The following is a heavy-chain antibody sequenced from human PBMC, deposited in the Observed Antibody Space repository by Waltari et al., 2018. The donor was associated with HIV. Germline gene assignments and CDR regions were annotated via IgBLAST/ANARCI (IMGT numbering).Heavy chain of an antibody. CDR1: GGPISSGDYY. V-gene: IGHV4-30-4*01. CDR2: IYYSGST. J-gene: IGHJ6*02. D-gene: IGHD3-10*01. Sequence: QVQLQESGPGLVKPSQTLSLTCTVSGGPISSGDYYWSWIRQSPGKGLEWIGHIYYSGSTYYNPSLKRRVTISVDTSKNQFSLKLSSVTAADTAVYYCAKDPLGFGYYGMNVWGQGTTVTVSS. CDR3: AKDPLGFGYYGMNV.